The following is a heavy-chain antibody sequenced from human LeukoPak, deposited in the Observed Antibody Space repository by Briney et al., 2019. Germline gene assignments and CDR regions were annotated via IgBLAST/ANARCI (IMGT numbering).Heavy chain of an antibody. J-gene: IGHJ4*02. CDR2: INPNSGAT. CDR1: GYTFTIYY. D-gene: IGHD2-2*02. Sequence: GASVKVSCKASGYTFTIYYMHWVRQAPGQGLEWMGWINPNSGATSYAQRFQGRVTMTRDTSISTAYMELSGLTSDDTAVYYRARNPPYCTSTSCYNDYWGQGTLVTVS. V-gene: IGHV1-2*02. CDR3: ARNPPYCTSTSCYNDY.